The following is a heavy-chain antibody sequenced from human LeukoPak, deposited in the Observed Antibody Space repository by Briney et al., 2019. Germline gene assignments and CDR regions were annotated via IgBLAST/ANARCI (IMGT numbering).Heavy chain of an antibody. CDR1: GGSISSYY. CDR2: IYYSGST. J-gene: IGHJ6*03. CDR3: ARLQYSSSWYRQDYYYYMAV. Sequence: SETLSLTCTVSGGSISSYYWSWIRQPPGKGLEWIGYIYYSGSTNYNPSLKSRVTISVDTSKNQFSLKLSSVTAADTAVYYCARLQYSSSWYRQDYYYYMAVWGKGTTVTVSS. D-gene: IGHD6-13*01. V-gene: IGHV4-59*01.